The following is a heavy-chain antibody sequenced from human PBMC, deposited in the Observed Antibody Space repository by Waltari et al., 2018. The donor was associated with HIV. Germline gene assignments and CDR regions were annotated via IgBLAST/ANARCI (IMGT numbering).Heavy chain of an antibody. CDR3: ARDSSSSWHRGPSYYYYGMDV. D-gene: IGHD6-13*01. V-gene: IGHV1-69*01. CDR2: IIPIFGTA. Sequence: ISWVRQAPGQGLEWMGGIIPIFGTANYAQKFQGRVTITADESTSTAYMELSSLRSEDTAVYYCARDSSSSWHRGPSYYYYGMDVWGQGTTVTVSS. J-gene: IGHJ6*02.